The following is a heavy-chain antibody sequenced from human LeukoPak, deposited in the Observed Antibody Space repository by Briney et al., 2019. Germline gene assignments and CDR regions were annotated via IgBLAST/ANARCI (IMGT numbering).Heavy chain of an antibody. D-gene: IGHD3-10*01. CDR2: IIPIFGTA. Sequence: SVKVSCKASGGTFSSYAISWVRQAPGQGLEWMGRIIPIFGTANYAQKFQGRVTITTDESTSTAYMELSSLRSKDTAVYYCARDRGYYYYYMDVWGKGTTVTVSS. V-gene: IGHV1-69*05. J-gene: IGHJ6*03. CDR1: GGTFSSYA. CDR3: ARDRGYYYYYMDV.